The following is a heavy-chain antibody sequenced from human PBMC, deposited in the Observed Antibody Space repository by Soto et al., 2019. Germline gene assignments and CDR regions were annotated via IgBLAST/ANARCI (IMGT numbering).Heavy chain of an antibody. CDR1: GGSFSGYS. CDR2: INHSGST. J-gene: IGHJ4*02. CDR3: ATYYYDSSGYHFDY. D-gene: IGHD3-22*01. Sequence: PSETLSLTFAVYGGSFSGYSWSWIGQPPGKGLEWIGEINHSGSTNYNPSLKSRVTISVDTSKNQFSLKLSSVTAADTAVYYSATYYYDSSGYHFDYSGQGTLVTVSS. V-gene: IGHV4-34*01.